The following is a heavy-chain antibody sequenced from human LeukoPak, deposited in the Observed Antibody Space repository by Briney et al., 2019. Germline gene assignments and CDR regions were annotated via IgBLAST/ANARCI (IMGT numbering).Heavy chain of an antibody. CDR1: GFTFSSYA. CDR2: ISGSGGST. Sequence: GGSLRLSCAASGFTFSSYAMSWVRQAPGRGLEWVSAISGSGGSTYYADSVKGRFTISRDNSKNTLYLQMNSLRAEDTAVYYCAKGYCSGGSCPIDYWGQGTLVTVSS. V-gene: IGHV3-23*01. J-gene: IGHJ4*02. D-gene: IGHD2-15*01. CDR3: AKGYCSGGSCPIDY.